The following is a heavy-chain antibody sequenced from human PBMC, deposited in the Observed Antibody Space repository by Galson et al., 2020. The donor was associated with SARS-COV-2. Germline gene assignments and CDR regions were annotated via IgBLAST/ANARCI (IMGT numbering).Heavy chain of an antibody. Sequence: SETLSLTCTVSGGSISSGGYYWSWIRQHPGKGLEWIGYIYYSGSTYYNPSLKSRVTISVDTSKNQFSLKLSSVTAADTAVYYCARVTYSSSAGLDYWCQGTLVTVSS. CDR1: GGSISSGGYY. CDR2: IYYSGST. V-gene: IGHV4-31*03. CDR3: ARVTYSSSAGLDY. D-gene: IGHD6-13*01. J-gene: IGHJ4*02.